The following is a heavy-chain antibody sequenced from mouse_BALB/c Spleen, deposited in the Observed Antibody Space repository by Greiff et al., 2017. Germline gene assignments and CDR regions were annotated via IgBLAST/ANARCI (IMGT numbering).Heavy chain of an antibody. CDR1: GYSITSDYA. J-gene: IGHJ2*01. D-gene: IGHD2-14*01. CDR3: ARSYYRYYYFDY. V-gene: IGHV3-2*02. CDR2: ISYSGST. Sequence: EVKLVESGPGLVKPSQSLSLTCTVTGYSITSDYAWNWIRQFPGNKLEWMGYISYSGSTSYNPSLKSRISITRDTSKNQFFLQLNSVTTEDTATYYCARSYYRYYYFDYWGQGTTLTVSS.